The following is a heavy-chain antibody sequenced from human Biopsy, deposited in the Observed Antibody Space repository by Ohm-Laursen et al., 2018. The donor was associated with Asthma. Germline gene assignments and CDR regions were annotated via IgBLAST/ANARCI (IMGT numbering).Heavy chain of an antibody. CDR2: ILPILGTS. CDR1: GGTFSTFT. Sequence: SSVKVSCKASGGTFSTFTITWVRQAPGQALEWMGEILPILGTSNYAQKFQGRVTITADESTRTAYMELSSLRSEDTAVYYCATPPVGSISYFDSWGQGTLVTVSS. J-gene: IGHJ4*02. V-gene: IGHV1-69*01. D-gene: IGHD1-26*01. CDR3: ATPPVGSISYFDS.